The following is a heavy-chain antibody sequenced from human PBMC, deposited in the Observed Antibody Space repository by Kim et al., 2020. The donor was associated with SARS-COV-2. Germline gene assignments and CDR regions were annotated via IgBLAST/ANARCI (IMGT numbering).Heavy chain of an antibody. CDR2: INAGNGNT. CDR1: GYTFTSYA. J-gene: IGHJ5*02. Sequence: ASVKVSCKASGYTFTSYAMHWVRQAPGQRLEWMGWINAGNGNTKYSQKFQGRVTITRDTSASTAYMELSSLRSEDTAVYYCARGSEILWFGESHPGWFDPWGQGTLVTVSS. D-gene: IGHD3-10*01. V-gene: IGHV1-3*01. CDR3: ARGSEILWFGESHPGWFDP.